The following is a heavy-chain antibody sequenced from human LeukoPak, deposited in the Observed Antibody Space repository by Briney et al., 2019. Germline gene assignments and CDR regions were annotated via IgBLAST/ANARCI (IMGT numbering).Heavy chain of an antibody. CDR1: GGSITKNGYY. D-gene: IGHD6-19*01. CDR3: CGSGWFAGPFGY. Sequence: SETLSLTCSVSGGSITKNGYYWGWIRQSPETGLEWIGSMHYSGSTYYDPSLNSRVTISVDTSKNQFSLKLTSVTAADTAVYYCCGSGWFAGPFGYWGQGALVTVSS. V-gene: IGHV4-39*07. J-gene: IGHJ4*02. CDR2: MHYSGST.